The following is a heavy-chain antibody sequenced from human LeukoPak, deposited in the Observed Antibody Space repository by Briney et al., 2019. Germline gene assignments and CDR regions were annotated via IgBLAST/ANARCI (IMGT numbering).Heavy chain of an antibody. V-gene: IGHV3-7*04. D-gene: IGHD4-17*01. CDR2: IKPDGSEK. J-gene: IGHJ4*02. Sequence: QPGGSLRLSCAASGFTFSTYWMSWVRPAPGKGLEWVANIKPDGSEKYHVDSVKGRFTISRDNAKNSLHLQMNSLRAEDTAVYYCARSYGDYGWGQGTLVTVSS. CDR3: ARSYGDYG. CDR1: GFTFSTYW.